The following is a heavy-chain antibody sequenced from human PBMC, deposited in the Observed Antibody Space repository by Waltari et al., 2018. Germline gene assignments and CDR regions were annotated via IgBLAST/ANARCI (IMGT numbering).Heavy chain of an antibody. D-gene: IGHD2-15*01. CDR2: IQRSGRT. CDR3: ARDRGRGLYFDS. J-gene: IGHJ4*02. Sequence: QLPLPQSGPGLVKPSESLSLTCAGSGVSMREGYWRSWVRQSPEKGLGWIGQIQRSGRTYYNPSLESRVSVSMDTSNNKFFLKLSSAIAADTAVYYCARDRGRGLYFDSWGQGALVTVSP. CDR1: GVSMREGYW. V-gene: IGHV4-4*02.